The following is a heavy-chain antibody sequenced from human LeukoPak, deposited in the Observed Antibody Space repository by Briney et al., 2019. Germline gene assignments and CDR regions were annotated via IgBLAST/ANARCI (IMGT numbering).Heavy chain of an antibody. V-gene: IGHV1-18*04. J-gene: IGHJ3*02. D-gene: IGHD6-13*01. CDR1: GYIFTGYY. Sequence: ASVKVSCKASGYIFTGYYMHWVRQAPGQGLEWMGWISAYNGNTNYAQKLQGRVTMTTDTSTSTAYMELRSLRSDDTAVYYCARGLIAAAGQFDAFDIWGQGTMVTVSS. CDR2: ISAYNGNT. CDR3: ARGLIAAAGQFDAFDI.